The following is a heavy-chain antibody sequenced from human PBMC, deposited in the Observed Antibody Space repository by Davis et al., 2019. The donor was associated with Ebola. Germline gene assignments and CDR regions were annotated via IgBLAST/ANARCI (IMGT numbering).Heavy chain of an antibody. CDR2: ISYDGSNK. V-gene: IGHV3-30*03. CDR3: ARDFDSSSSRGWAGD. D-gene: IGHD6-6*01. Sequence: GGSLRLSCAASGFTFSSYGMHWVRQAPGKGLEWVAVISYDGSNKYYADSVKGRFTISRDNSKNTLYLQMNSLRAEDTAVYYCARDFDSSSSRGWAGDWGQGTLVTVSS. J-gene: IGHJ4*02. CDR1: GFTFSSYG.